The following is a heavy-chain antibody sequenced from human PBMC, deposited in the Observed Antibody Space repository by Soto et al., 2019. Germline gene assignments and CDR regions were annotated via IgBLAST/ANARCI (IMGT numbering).Heavy chain of an antibody. V-gene: IGHV1-69*13. CDR1: GGTFSSYA. CDR2: IIPIFGTA. J-gene: IGHJ5*02. CDR3: ARELRFTEGWFDP. Sequence: GASVKVSCKASGGTFSSYAISWVRQAPGQGLEWMGGIIPIFGTANYAQKFQGRVTITADESTSTAYMELSSLRSEDTAVYYCARELRFTEGWFDPWGQGTLVTVSS. D-gene: IGHD3-3*01.